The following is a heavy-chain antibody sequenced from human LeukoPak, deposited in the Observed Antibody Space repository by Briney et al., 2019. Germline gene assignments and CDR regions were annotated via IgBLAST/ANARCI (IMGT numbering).Heavy chain of an antibody. J-gene: IGHJ4*02. CDR1: GFTFSSYG. V-gene: IGHV3-72*01. D-gene: IGHD4-23*01. CDR3: TRGGLYGGSSAFDY. CDR2: TRNKADSYTT. Sequence: GRSLRLSCAASGFTFSSYGMHWVRQAPGKGLEWVGRTRNKADSYTTVYAASVNGRFTISRDDSKSSLYLQMNSLKTEDTAVYYCTRGGLYGGSSAFDYWGQGTLVTVSS.